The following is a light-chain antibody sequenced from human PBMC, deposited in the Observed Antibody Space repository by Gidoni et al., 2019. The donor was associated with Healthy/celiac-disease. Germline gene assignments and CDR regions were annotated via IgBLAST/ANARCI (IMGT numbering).Light chain of an antibody. V-gene: IGKV1-9*01. CDR3: QQANSHLALT. CDR2: YAF. Sequence: DIQSTQSPSFLSASVGDSVPITCRARQDIGSHIAWYQLKPREDPKLLIYYAFILLSGVPSRFSGSASGTEVCPTISSLQPCDFATYYCQQANSHLALTFGGGTKVDI. J-gene: IGKJ4*01. CDR1: QDIGSH.